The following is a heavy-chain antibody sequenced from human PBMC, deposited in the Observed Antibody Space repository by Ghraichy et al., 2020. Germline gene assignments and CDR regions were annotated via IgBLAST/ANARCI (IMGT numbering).Heavy chain of an antibody. V-gene: IGHV1-2*06. CDR1: GYTFTGYY. CDR3: ARVRSYSEWRFRTFDI. J-gene: IGHJ3*02. D-gene: IGHD1-26*01. Sequence: ASVKVSCKASGYTFTGYYMHWVRQAPGQGLEWMGRINPNSGDTNYAQKFQGRVTTTRDTSISTAYMELSRLTSDDTAVYYCARVRSYSEWRFRTFDIWGQGTMVTVSS. CDR2: INPNSGDT.